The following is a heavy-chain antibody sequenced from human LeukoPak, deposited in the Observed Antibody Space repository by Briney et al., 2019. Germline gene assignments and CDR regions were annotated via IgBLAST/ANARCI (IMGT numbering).Heavy chain of an antibody. Sequence: GESLKISCKGSGYSFTSYWIGWVRQMPGKGLEWMGIIYPGDSDTRYSPSFQGQVTISADKSISTAYLQWSSLKASDTAMYYCARQPYYYDSSGYSTALYDAFDIWGQGTMVTVSS. CDR1: GYSFTSYW. J-gene: IGHJ3*02. CDR2: IYPGDSDT. V-gene: IGHV5-51*01. CDR3: ARQPYYYDSSGYSTALYDAFDI. D-gene: IGHD3-22*01.